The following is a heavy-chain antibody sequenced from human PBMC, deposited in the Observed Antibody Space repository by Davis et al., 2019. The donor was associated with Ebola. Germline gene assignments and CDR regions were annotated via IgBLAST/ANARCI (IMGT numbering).Heavy chain of an antibody. D-gene: IGHD3-10*01. CDR3: ASRPTPESYGSGSYDSYYYYYGMDV. CDR2: ISAYNGNT. CDR1: GYTFTSYG. J-gene: IGHJ6*02. Sequence: ASVKVSCKASGYTFTSYGISWVRQAPGQGLEWMGWISAYNGNTNYAQKLQGRVTMTRDTSTSTVYMELSSLRSEDTAVYYCASRPTPESYGSGSYDSYYYYYGMDVWGQGTTVTVSS. V-gene: IGHV1-18*01.